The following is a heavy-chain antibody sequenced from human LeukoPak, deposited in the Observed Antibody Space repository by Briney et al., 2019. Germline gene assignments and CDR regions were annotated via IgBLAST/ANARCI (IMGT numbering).Heavy chain of an antibody. CDR3: ARRYYYGSGSSPLGV. J-gene: IGHJ6*04. CDR2: INHSGST. CDR1: GGSFSGYY. Sequence: SETLSLTCAVYGGSFSGYYWSWIRQPPGKGLEWIGEINHSGSTNYNPSLKSRVTISVDTSKNQFSLKLSSVTAADTAVYYCARRYYYGSGSSPLGVWGKGTTVTVSS. V-gene: IGHV4-34*01. D-gene: IGHD3-10*01.